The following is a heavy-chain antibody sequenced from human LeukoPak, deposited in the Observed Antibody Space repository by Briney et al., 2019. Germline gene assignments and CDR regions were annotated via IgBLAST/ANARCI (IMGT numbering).Heavy chain of an antibody. CDR3: ARSPIVGATSYYYYYMDV. Sequence: PSETLSLTCIVSGGSISGYYWGWIRQPAGKGLEWIGRIYTSGSTNYNPSLKSRVTMSVDTSKNQFSLKLSSVTAADTAVYYCARSPIVGATSYYYYYMDVWGKGTTVTISS. D-gene: IGHD1-26*01. V-gene: IGHV4-4*07. CDR2: IYTSGST. CDR1: GGSISGYY. J-gene: IGHJ6*03.